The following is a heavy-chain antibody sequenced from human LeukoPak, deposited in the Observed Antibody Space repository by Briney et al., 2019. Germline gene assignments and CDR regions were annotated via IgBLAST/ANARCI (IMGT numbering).Heavy chain of an antibody. CDR3: ARSGYLVVTAYDAFDI. D-gene: IGHD2-21*02. J-gene: IGHJ3*02. CDR1: GYTFTSYY. V-gene: IGHV1-46*01. CDR2: INPRGDYT. Sequence: GASVKVSCKPFGYTFTSYYIHWVRQAPGQGLEWMGIINPRGDYTTYAQNFQGRVTMTRDTSTSTIYMELSSLRSEDTAVYYCARSGYLVVTAYDAFDIWGQGTMATVSS.